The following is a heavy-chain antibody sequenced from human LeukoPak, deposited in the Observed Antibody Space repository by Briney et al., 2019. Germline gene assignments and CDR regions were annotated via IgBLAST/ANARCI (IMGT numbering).Heavy chain of an antibody. J-gene: IGHJ4*02. CDR2: VHSSGST. CDR1: GGSVSGHY. D-gene: IGHD3-22*01. CDR3: ARVGDTSSYYYYFDY. V-gene: IGHV4-59*02. Sequence: PSETLSLTCSVSGGSVSGHYWSWIRQPPGKGLEWIGYVHSSGSTSYNPSLKSRVTILVDTSQNRFSLKLTSVTAADTAVYYCARVGDTSSYYYYFDYWGQGTLVTASS.